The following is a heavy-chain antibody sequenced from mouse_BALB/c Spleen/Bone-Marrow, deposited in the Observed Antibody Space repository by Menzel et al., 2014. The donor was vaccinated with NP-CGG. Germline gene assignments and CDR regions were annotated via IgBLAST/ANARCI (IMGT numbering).Heavy chain of an antibody. V-gene: IGHV1-87*01. J-gene: IGHJ1*01. CDR3: ARGYYCGSNYGWYFDV. CDR1: GYTFTSYW. CDR2: IYPGDGDT. D-gene: IGHD1-1*01. Sequence: LQESGAELARPGASVKLSCKASGYTFTSYWMQWVKQRPGQGLEWIGAIYPGDGDTRYTQKFKGKATLTADKSSSTAYMQLSSLASEDSAVYYCARGYYCGSNYGWYFDVWGAGTTVTVSS.